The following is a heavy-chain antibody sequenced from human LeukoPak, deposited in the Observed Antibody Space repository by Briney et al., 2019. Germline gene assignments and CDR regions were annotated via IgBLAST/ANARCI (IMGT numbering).Heavy chain of an antibody. CDR2: IGTAGDT. V-gene: IGHV3-13*01. CDR3: ARALPYSSGFDY. CDR1: GFTFSSYD. D-gene: IGHD6-19*01. Sequence: PGGSLRLSCAASGFTFSSYDMHWVRQATGKGLEWVSAIGTAGDTYYPGSVKGRFTISRENAKNSLYLQMNSLRAGDTAMYYCARALPYSSGFDYWGQGTLVTVSS. J-gene: IGHJ4*02.